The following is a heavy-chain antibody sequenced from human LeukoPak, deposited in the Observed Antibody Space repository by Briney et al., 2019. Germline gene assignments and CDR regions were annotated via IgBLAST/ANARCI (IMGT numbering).Heavy chain of an antibody. CDR1: GGTFSSYA. J-gene: IGHJ4*02. CDR2: IIPIFGTA. V-gene: IGHV1-69*13. Sequence: SVKVSCKASGGTFSSYAISWVRQAPGQGLEWMGGIIPIFGTANYAQKFQGRVTITADESTSTAYMELSSLRSEDTAVYYCARDPGYSSSWYGLYSFDYWGQGTLVTVSS. CDR3: ARDPGYSSSWYGLYSFDY. D-gene: IGHD6-13*01.